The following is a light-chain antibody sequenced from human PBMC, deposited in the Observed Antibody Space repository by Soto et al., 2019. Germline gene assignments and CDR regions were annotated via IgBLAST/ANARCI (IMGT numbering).Light chain of an antibody. J-gene: IGLJ3*02. V-gene: IGLV2-11*01. CDR1: SSDVGGYNY. CDR2: DVS. CDR3: CSYAGSYTM. Sequence: QSALTEPRSVSGSPGQSVTISCTGTSSDVGGYNYVSWYPQHPGKVPKLMIYDVSKRPSGVPDRFSGSKSGNTASLIISGLQAEDEADFYCCSYAGSYTMFGGGTKLTVL.